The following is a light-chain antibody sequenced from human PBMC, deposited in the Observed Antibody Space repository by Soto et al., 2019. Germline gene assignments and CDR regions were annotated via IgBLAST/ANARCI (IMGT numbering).Light chain of an antibody. V-gene: IGKV3-11*01. CDR3: QQYNNWPPIT. Sequence: EIVLTQSPATLSLSPGEGATLSCRSRQSITNYLAWYQQKPGQAPRLLIYDVSNRATGIPARFSGSGSGTDFTLTIGSLEPEDFAVYYCQQYNNWPPITFGQGTRLEIK. J-gene: IGKJ5*01. CDR2: DVS. CDR1: QSITNY.